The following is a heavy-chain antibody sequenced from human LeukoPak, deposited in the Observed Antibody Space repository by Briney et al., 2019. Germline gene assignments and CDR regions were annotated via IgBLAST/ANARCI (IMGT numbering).Heavy chain of an antibody. J-gene: IGHJ4*02. CDR2: ISGSGAST. CDR3: AKDLYDSSGYYYQGCFDY. CDR1: GFTFSSYA. D-gene: IGHD3-22*01. V-gene: IGHV3-23*01. Sequence: GGSLRLSCAASGFTFSSYAMSWVRQAPGKGLEWVSGISGSGASTYYADSVKGRFTISRDNSKDTLYLQMNSLRAEDTAVYYCAKDLYDSSGYYYQGCFDYWGQGTLVTVSS.